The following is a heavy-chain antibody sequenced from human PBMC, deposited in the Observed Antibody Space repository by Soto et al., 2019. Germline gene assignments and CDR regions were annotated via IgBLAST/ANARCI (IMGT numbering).Heavy chain of an antibody. CDR1: GFTFDSYG. CDR2: ISSDGNNK. J-gene: IGHJ5*02. V-gene: IGHV3-30*18. Sequence: QVQLVESGGGVVQPGRSLRLSCAASGFTFDSYGMHWVRQAPGKGLEWVAVISSDGNNKYYADSVKGRFTISRDNFKNPLYLQMSSLRADDTAVYYCANDLLPNTVTTCGSWGQGTLVTVSS. D-gene: IGHD4-17*01. CDR3: ANDLLPNTVTTCGS.